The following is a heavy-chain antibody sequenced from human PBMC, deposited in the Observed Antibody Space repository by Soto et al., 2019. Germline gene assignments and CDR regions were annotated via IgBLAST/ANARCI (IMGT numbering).Heavy chain of an antibody. Sequence: AGVKVSYKASGYTFTSQDINCVRQATGQGLEGMGWMNPNSGNTGYAQKFQGRDTMTRNTSISTAYMELSSLRSEDTAVYYCARRGYDFWSGSPYPHYYYYYMDVWGKGTTVTVSS. CDR3: ARRGYDFWSGSPYPHYYYYYMDV. V-gene: IGHV1-8*01. J-gene: IGHJ6*03. CDR2: MNPNSGNT. D-gene: IGHD3-3*01. CDR1: GYTFTSQD.